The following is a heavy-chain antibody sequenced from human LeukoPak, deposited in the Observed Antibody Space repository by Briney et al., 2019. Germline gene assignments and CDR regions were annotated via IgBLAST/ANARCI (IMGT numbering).Heavy chain of an antibody. V-gene: IGHV1-18*01. Sequence: ASVKVSCKASGYSFTSYGISWVRQAPGQGLEWMGWISAYNGNIKYVQKLQGRVTMTTDTSTSTAYMELRSLRSDDTAVYSCARANGGNSVFDYWGRGTLVTVSS. CDR1: GYSFTSYG. D-gene: IGHD4-23*01. J-gene: IGHJ4*02. CDR2: ISAYNGNI. CDR3: ARANGGNSVFDY.